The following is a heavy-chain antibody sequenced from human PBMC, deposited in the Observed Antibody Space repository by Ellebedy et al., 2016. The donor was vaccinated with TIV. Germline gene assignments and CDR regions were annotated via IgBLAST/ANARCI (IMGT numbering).Heavy chain of an antibody. CDR3: ARSLGIAAAGTRSNWFDP. CDR1: GGSFSGYY. Sequence: SETLSLTXAVYGGSFSGYYWSWIRQPPGKGLEWIGEINHSGSTNYNPSLKSRVTISVDTSKNQFSLKLSSVTAADTAVYYCARSLGIAAAGTRSNWFDPWGQGTLVTVSS. J-gene: IGHJ5*02. CDR2: INHSGST. D-gene: IGHD6-13*01. V-gene: IGHV4-34*01.